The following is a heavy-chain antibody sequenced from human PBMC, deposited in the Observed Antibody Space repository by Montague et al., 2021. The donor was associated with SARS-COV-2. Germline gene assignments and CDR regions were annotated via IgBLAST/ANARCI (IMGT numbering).Heavy chain of an antibody. CDR1: GGSISSYY. CDR2: IFHSGIT. CDR3: ARTVYKWNDWFDP. V-gene: IGHV4-59*13. Sequence: SETLSLTCSVSGGSISSYYWSWIRQSPGKGLEWIVYIFHSGITTYNPSLESRVTISVDMSKNQFSLQLNSVTAADSAVYYCARTVYKWNDWFDPWGQGTLVTVSS. J-gene: IGHJ5*02. D-gene: IGHD1-20*01.